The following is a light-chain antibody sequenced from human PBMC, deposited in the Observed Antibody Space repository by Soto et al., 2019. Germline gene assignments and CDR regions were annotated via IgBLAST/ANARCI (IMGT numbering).Light chain of an antibody. CDR1: SSDVGGYDY. CDR3: SSYTITTTGV. Sequence: QSALTQPASVSGSPGQSITISCTGTSSDVGGYDYVSWYQQHPGKAPKVMIYDVSNRPSGVSYRFSGSKSGNTASLTISGLQPEDEGDYYCSSYTITTTGVFGGGTKVTVL. J-gene: IGLJ3*02. V-gene: IGLV2-14*01. CDR2: DVS.